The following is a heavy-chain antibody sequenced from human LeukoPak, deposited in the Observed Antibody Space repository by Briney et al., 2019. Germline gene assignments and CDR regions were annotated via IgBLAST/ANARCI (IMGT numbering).Heavy chain of an antibody. CDR3: ARVGFGEYYYYYYYMDV. CDR2: INHSGST. CDR1: GGSFSGYY. J-gene: IGHJ6*03. V-gene: IGHV4-34*01. Sequence: SETLSLTCAVYGGSFSGYYWSWIRQPPGKGLEWIGEINHSGSTNYNPSLKSRVTISVDTSKNQFSLKLSSVTAADTAVYYCARVGFGEYYYYYYYMDVWGKGTTVTISS. D-gene: IGHD3-10*01.